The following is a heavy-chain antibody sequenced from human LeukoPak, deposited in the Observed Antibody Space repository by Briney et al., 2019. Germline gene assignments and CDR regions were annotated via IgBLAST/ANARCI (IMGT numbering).Heavy chain of an antibody. CDR2: IYHSGST. CDR1: GYPISSGYY. Sequence: SETLSLTCAVSGYPISSGYYWGWTRQPPGKGLEWIGSIYHSGSTYYNPSLKSRVTISVDTSKNQFSLKLSSVTAADTAVYYCARGGYYMDVWGKGTTVTVSS. V-gene: IGHV4-38-2*01. J-gene: IGHJ6*03. CDR3: ARGGYYMDV.